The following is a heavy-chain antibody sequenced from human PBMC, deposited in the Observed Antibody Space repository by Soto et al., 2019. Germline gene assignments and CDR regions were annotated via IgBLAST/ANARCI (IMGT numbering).Heavy chain of an antibody. D-gene: IGHD6-13*01. CDR1: GVSISSSSYY. Sequence: SETLSLTCTVSGVSISSSSYYWGWIRQPPGKGLEWIGSIYYSGSNYYNPSLKSRVTISVDTSNNQFSLKLSSVTAEDTAVYYCSRHYISSWTPDYWGKGTPVIISS. CDR3: SRHYISSWTPDY. J-gene: IGHJ4*02. V-gene: IGHV4-39*01. CDR2: IYYSGSN.